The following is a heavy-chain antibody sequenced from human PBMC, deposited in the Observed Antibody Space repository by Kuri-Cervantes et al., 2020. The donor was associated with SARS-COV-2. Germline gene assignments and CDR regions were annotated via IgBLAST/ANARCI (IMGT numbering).Heavy chain of an antibody. CDR2: IRGSGGST. CDR3: AKDWRPRITMVRGVNYGMDV. CDR1: GFTFSSYA. D-gene: IGHD3-10*01. V-gene: IGHV3-23*01. J-gene: IGHJ6*02. Sequence: GESLKISCAASGFTFSSYAMSWVRQAPGKGLEWVAAIRGSGGSTYHADSVKGRFTISRDNSKNTLYLQMNSLRAEDTAVYYCAKDWRPRITMVRGVNYGMDVWGQGATVTVSS.